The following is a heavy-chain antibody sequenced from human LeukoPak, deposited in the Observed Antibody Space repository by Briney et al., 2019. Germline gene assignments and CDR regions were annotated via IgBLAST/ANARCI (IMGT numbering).Heavy chain of an antibody. CDR1: GGSISNSSYY. V-gene: IGHV4-39*01. D-gene: IGHD2-2*01. CDR3: ARHEVVPAARYYYYGMDV. J-gene: IGHJ6*02. Sequence: SETLSLTCTVSGGSISNSSYYWGWIRQPPGKGLEWIGSIYYSGSTYYNPSLKSRVTISVDTSKNQFSLKLSSVTAADTAVYYCARHEVVPAARYYYYGMDVWGQGTTVTVSS. CDR2: IYYSGST.